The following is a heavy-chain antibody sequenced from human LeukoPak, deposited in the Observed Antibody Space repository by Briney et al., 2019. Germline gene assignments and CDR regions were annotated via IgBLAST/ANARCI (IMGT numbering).Heavy chain of an antibody. CDR1: GYTFTSYD. V-gene: IGHV1-8*01. CDR3: ARVTYYHILTGSYSGGDFDH. J-gene: IGHJ4*02. CDR2: VNPNSGNT. Sequence: ASVKASCKASGYTFTSYDINWVRQATGQGLEWMGWVNPNSGNTDYAQKFQGRVTMSRDTYTSTAYMELSSLRSEDTAVYYCARVTYYHILTGSYSGGDFDHWGQGTLVTVSS. D-gene: IGHD3-9*01.